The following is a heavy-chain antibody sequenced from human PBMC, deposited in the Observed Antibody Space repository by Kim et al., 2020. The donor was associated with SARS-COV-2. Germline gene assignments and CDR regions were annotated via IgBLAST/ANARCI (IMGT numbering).Heavy chain of an antibody. Sequence: RDKYYVDAVKGRFTNPRDNAKNSLHLQMNSLRAEDTAMYYCVRAITTASSYWGQGTLVIVSS. CDR2: RDK. J-gene: IGHJ4*02. CDR3: VRAITTASSY. D-gene: IGHD4-4*01. V-gene: IGHV3-7*03.